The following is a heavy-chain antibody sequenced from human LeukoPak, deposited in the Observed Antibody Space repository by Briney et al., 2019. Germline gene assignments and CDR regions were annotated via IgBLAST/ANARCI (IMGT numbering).Heavy chain of an antibody. CDR1: GGSFSGYY. V-gene: IGHV4-34*01. J-gene: IGHJ4*02. CDR3: VWELPNNFDY. CDR2: INHSGST. Sequence: SETLSLTCAVYGGSFSGYYWSWIRQPPGKGLEWIGEINHSGSTNYNPSLKSRVTISVDTSKNQFSLKLSSVTAADTAVYYCVWELPNNFDYWGQGTLVTVSS. D-gene: IGHD1-26*01.